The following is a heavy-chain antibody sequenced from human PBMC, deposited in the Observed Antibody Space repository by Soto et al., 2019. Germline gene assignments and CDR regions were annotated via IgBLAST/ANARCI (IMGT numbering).Heavy chain of an antibody. D-gene: IGHD6-19*01. V-gene: IGHV1-18*01. CDR2: INTYNGNT. CDR1: GYTFTNYG. CDR3: ARAYFWAIAVAGYYFDY. J-gene: IGHJ4*02. Sequence: QGPLVQSGAELKKPGASVKVSCKASGYTFTNYGIIWVRQAPGQGPEWMGWINTYNGNTIYAQKLQGRVTMTTDTSTSTAYMELRSLRSDDTAVYYCARAYFWAIAVAGYYFDYWGQGTLVTVSS.